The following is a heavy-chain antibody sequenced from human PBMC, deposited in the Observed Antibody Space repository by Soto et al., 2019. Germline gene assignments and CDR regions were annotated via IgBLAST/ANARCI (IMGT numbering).Heavy chain of an antibody. D-gene: IGHD3-10*01. CDR2: ISAYNGNT. J-gene: IGHJ3*02. CDR3: ARDRLLWFGELLFRAPPDAFDI. CDR1: GYTFTSYG. V-gene: IGHV1-18*01. Sequence: ASVKVSFKASGYTFTSYGISWVRQAPGQGLEWMGWISAYNGNTNYAQKLQGRVTMTTDTSTSTAYMELRSLRSDDTAVYYCARDRLLWFGELLFRAPPDAFDIWGQGTMVTVSS.